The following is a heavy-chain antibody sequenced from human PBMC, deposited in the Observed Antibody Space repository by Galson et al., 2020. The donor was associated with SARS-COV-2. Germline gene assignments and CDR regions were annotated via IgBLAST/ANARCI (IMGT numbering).Heavy chain of an antibody. J-gene: IGHJ6*01. CDR2: IWYDGSNK. Sequence: TGGSLRLSCAASGFTFSSNGMHWVRQAPGKGLEWVAVIWYDGSNKNYADSVKGRFTISRDNSKNTLYLQMNSLRAADTGVYYCERGIYSSGWGTGGIDVWGQGTAGTVCS. CDR1: GFTFSSNG. CDR3: ERGIYSSGWGTGGIDV. V-gene: IGHV3-33*01. D-gene: IGHD6-19*01.